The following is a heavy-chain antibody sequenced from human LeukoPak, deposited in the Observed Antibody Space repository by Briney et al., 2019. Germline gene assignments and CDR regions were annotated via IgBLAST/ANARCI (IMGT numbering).Heavy chain of an antibody. V-gene: IGHV3-13*01. CDR3: VRGYYDFWSGYLYFDY. Sequence: GGSLRFSCAASGFTFSSNDMHWVRQATGKGLEWVSAIVTAVDTYYPGSVKGRFTTSRKNAKTSLYLQMSSLRAGDTAVYYCVRGYYDFWSGYLYFDYWGQGTLVTVSS. CDR2: IVTAVDT. CDR1: GFTFSSND. D-gene: IGHD3-3*01. J-gene: IGHJ4*02.